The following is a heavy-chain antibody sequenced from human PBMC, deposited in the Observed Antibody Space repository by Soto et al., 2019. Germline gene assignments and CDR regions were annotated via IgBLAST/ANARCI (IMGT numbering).Heavy chain of an antibody. CDR2: IYYSGST. V-gene: IGHV4-59*08. CDR3: ARQNPAQGYYYGMDV. CDR1: GGSISSYY. Sequence: SETLSLTCTVSGGSISSYYWSWIRQPPGKGLEWIGYIYYSGSTNYNPSLKSRVTISVDTSKNQLSLKLSSGTAADTAVYYCARQNPAQGYYYGMDVWGQGTTVTVSS. J-gene: IGHJ6*02.